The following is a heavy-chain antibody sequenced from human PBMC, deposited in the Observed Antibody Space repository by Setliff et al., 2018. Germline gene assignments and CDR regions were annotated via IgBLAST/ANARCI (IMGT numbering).Heavy chain of an antibody. CDR1: GGSISSYY. CDR2: IYTSGST. D-gene: IGHD1-26*01. Sequence: PSETLSLTCTVSGGSISSYYWSWIRQPVGKGLEWIGRIYTSGSTNYNPSLKSRVTMSVDTSKNQFSLKLSSVTAADTAVYYCARKGISALSGAFDMWGQGTMVTVSS. V-gene: IGHV4-4*07. J-gene: IGHJ3*02. CDR3: ARKGISALSGAFDM.